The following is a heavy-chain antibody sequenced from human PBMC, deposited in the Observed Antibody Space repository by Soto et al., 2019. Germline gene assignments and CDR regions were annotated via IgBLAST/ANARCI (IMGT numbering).Heavy chain of an antibody. Sequence: QVQLQQWGAGLLKPSETLSLTCAVYGGSFSVYYWTWIRQPPGAGLEWMGEINHSGSTNYKPSLRGRVTISVDTSKNQLSQRVTSVTAADTAVYYCARGRTLITGTSLDYWGQGTLVTVSS. J-gene: IGHJ4*02. CDR1: GGSFSVYY. D-gene: IGHD1-20*01. V-gene: IGHV4-34*01. CDR2: INHSGST. CDR3: ARGRTLITGTSLDY.